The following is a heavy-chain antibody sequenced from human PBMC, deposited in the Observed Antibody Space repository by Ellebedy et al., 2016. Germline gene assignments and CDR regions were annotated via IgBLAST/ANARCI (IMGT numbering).Heavy chain of an antibody. CDR2: TSYDGSDK. CDR1: GFTFSTYP. J-gene: IGHJ3*02. Sequence: GESLKISXVASGFTFSTYPMHWVRQAPGKGLEWVALTSYDGSDKFYADSVKGRFTISRDNFKNTLYLQMNSLRVEDTAVYYCARDGSASYGGPFDIWGQGTKITVIS. D-gene: IGHD6-25*01. V-gene: IGHV3-30*04. CDR3: ARDGSASYGGPFDI.